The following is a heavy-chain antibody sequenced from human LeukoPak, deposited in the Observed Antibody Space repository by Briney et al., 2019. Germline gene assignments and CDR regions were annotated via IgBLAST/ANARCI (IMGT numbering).Heavy chain of an antibody. Sequence: ASVKVSCKASGYTFTSYDINWVRQATGQGLEWMGWMNPNSGNTGYAQKFQGRVTITRNTSISTAYMELSSLRSEDTAVYYCARTFCSSTSCYPGDYYFDYWGQGTLVTVSS. CDR2: MNPNSGNT. D-gene: IGHD2-2*01. V-gene: IGHV1-8*03. CDR1: GYTFTSYD. CDR3: ARTFCSSTSCYPGDYYFDY. J-gene: IGHJ4*02.